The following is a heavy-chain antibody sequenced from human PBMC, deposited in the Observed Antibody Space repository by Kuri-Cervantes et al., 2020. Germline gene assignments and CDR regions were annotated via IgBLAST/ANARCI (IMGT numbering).Heavy chain of an antibody. V-gene: IGHV3-33*08. D-gene: IGHD3-22*01. CDR1: GFTFSNFG. CDR3: ARDYYSKYYDSSGPPHY. J-gene: IGHJ4*02. Sequence: GGSLRLSCAASGFTFSNFGMHWVRQAPGKGLEWVALIWYDGSNKYYADSVKGRFTISRDNSKNTLYLQMNSLRAEDTAVYYCARDYYSKYYDSSGPPHYWGQGTLVTDSS. CDR2: IWYDGSNK.